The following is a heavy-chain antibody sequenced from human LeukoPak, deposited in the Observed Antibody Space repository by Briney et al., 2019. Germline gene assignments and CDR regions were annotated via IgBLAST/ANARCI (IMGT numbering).Heavy chain of an antibody. Sequence: GDPLRLSCAASGLNFSSYAMIWLRQATGEGLEWVSAISGSGGSTYYADSVKGRFTISRDNSKNTLYLQMNSLRAEDTAVYYCAKGLTGTTFTWGQGTLVTVSS. CDR3: AKGLTGTTFT. CDR2: ISGSGGST. CDR1: GLNFSSYA. V-gene: IGHV3-23*01. J-gene: IGHJ5*02. D-gene: IGHD1-7*01.